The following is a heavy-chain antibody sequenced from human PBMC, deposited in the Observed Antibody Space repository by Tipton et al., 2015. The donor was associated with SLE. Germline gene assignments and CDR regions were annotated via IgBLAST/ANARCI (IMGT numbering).Heavy chain of an antibody. CDR3: ARESVFAAN. CDR2: IYSGGTT. J-gene: IGHJ4*02. D-gene: IGHD6-25*01. V-gene: IGHV3-66*01. CDR1: GFTFSSYA. Sequence: GSLRLSCAASGFTFSSYAMSWVRQAPGKGLEWVSVIYSGGTTYYADSVKGRFTISRDNSKNTLYLQMNSLRAEDTAVYYCARESVFAANWGQGTLVTVSS.